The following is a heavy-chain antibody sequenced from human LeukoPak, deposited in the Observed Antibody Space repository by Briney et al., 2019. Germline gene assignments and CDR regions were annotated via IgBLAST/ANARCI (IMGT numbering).Heavy chain of an antibody. Sequence: SVTVSCTASGGTFSSYAISWVRQAPGQGLEWMGGIIPIFGTANYAQKFQGRVTITADESTSTAYMELSSLRSEDTAVYYCASTYYYEHGWFDPWGQGTLVTVSS. CDR3: ASTYYYEHGWFDP. V-gene: IGHV1-69*13. CDR2: IIPIFGTA. D-gene: IGHD3-22*01. CDR1: GGTFSSYA. J-gene: IGHJ5*02.